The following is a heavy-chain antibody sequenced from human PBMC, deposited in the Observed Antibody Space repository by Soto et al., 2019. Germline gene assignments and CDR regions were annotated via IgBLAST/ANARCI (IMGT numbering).Heavy chain of an antibody. D-gene: IGHD1-26*01. CDR3: ARDKKWAFDY. CDR2: ISGSSKTI. CDR1: GITFSNYN. V-gene: IGHV3-48*02. J-gene: IGHJ4*02. Sequence: PGGSLRLSCAASGITFSNYNINWVRQAPGKGLEWVSYISGSSKTIYYADSVKGRFTISRDNAKNSVYLQMNSLRDEDTAVYYCARDKKWAFDYWGQGALVTVSS.